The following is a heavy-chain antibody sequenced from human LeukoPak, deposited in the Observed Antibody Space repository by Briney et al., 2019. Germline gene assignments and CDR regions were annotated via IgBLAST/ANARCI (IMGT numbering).Heavy chain of an antibody. J-gene: IGHJ4*02. Sequence: PSETLSLTCTVSGGSISSSSYYWGWMRQPPGKGLEWIGSIYYSGSTYYNPSLKSRVTISVDTSKNQFSLKLSSVTAADTAVYYCARVGIAVAGKGYFDYWGQGTLVTASS. D-gene: IGHD6-19*01. V-gene: IGHV4-39*07. CDR2: IYYSGST. CDR1: GGSISSSSYY. CDR3: ARVGIAVAGKGYFDY.